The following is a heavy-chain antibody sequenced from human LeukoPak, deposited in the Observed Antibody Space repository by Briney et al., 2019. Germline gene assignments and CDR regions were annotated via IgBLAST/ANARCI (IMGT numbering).Heavy chain of an antibody. J-gene: IGHJ6*04. CDR2: ISGRGDAS. D-gene: IGHD1-26*01. CDR3: AKAPPDKWEYYYGMDV. CDR1: GFTFSGYA. V-gene: IGHV3-23*01. Sequence: RGSLRLSCAASGFTFSGYAMTWVRQAPGKGLEWVSAISGRGDASYYAESVKGRFTISRDNSKSTLYLQMNSLRAEDTAVYYCAKAPPDKWEYYYGMDVWGKGTTVTVSS.